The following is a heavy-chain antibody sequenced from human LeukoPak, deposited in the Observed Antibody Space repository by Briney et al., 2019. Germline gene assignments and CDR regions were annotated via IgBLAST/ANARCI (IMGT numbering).Heavy chain of an antibody. Sequence: SETLSLTCSVSGGSLSSGNDYWLWIRQPPGKGLEWIGSIYYSGSTYYNPSLKSRVTVSVDTSKNQFSLKLSSVTAADTAVYYCARSSRHPYYYGSGHFDYWGQGTLVTVSS. CDR1: GGSLSSGNDY. V-gene: IGHV4-39*01. CDR3: ARSSRHPYYYGSGHFDY. CDR2: IYYSGST. D-gene: IGHD3-10*01. J-gene: IGHJ4*02.